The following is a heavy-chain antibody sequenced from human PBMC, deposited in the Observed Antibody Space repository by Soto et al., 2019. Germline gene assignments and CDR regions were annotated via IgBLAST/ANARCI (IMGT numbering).Heavy chain of an antibody. J-gene: IGHJ6*02. CDR2: VYYSGGA. V-gene: IGHV4-59*01. D-gene: IGHD2-21*02. Sequence: SETLSLPCTVSGGSISGYYWSWIRQPPGKGLEWIGNVYYSGGAKYNPSVKRRVSISVDTSKNQFSLNLSSVTAADTAVYYCTRDGDGRMTTNPYYYYGMDVWGPGITVTVSS. CDR3: TRDGDGRMTTNPYYYYGMDV. CDR1: GGSISGYY.